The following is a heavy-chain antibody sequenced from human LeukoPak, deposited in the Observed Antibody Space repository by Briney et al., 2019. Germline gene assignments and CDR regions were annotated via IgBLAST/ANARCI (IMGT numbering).Heavy chain of an antibody. J-gene: IGHJ3*02. V-gene: IGHV1-18*01. Sequence: ASVKVSCKASGYTFTSYGISWVRQAPGQGLEWMGWISGYNGNTYSAQKLQGRVSMTTDTSTSTAYMELRSLRSDDTAVYYCARDRSPDFWSGDYRDAFDIWGQGAMVTVSS. CDR3: ARDRSPDFWSGDYRDAFDI. CDR2: ISGYNGNT. D-gene: IGHD3-3*01. CDR1: GYTFTSYG.